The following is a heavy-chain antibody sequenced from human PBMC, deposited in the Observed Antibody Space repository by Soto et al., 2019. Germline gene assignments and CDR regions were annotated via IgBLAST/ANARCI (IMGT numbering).Heavy chain of an antibody. CDR2: LNPKNNNT. V-gene: IGHV1-8*01. CDR3: ARGCYDVLTGDYHYGMDV. Sequence: GASVKVSCKASGYTFRNYDINWVRQAPGQGLEWMGWLNPKNNNTGYARNFQGRITMTMDTSTTTAHMELSSLTSDVSAVYYCARGCYDVLTGDYHYGMDVWGQGTTVTVSS. CDR1: GYTFRNYD. J-gene: IGHJ6*02. D-gene: IGHD3-9*01.